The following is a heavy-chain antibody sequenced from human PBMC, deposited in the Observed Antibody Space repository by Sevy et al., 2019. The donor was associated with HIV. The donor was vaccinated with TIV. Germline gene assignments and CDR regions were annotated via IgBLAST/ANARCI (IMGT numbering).Heavy chain of an antibody. CDR3: ARGRGSGSYFNWFDP. CDR1: GGSISSYY. D-gene: IGHD1-26*01. J-gene: IGHJ5*02. Sequence: SETLSLTCTVSGGSISSYYWSWIRQPPGKGLEWIGYIYYSGRPNYNPSLKIRVTISVDTSKNQFSLKLSSVTAADTAVYYCARGRGSGSYFNWFDPWGQGTLVTVSS. V-gene: IGHV4-59*01. CDR2: IYYSGRP.